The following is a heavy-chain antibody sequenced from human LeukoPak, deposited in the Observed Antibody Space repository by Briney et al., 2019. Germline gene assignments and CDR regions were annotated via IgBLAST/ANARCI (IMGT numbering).Heavy chain of an antibody. D-gene: IGHD5-18*01. CDR1: GFTFDDYG. V-gene: IGHV3-20*04. CDR2: INWNGGST. Sequence: GGXXXXXCAASGFTFDDYGMSWVRQAPGKGLEWVSGINWNGGSTVYADSVKGRFTISRDNAKNSLYLQMNSLRAEDTALYYCAFYSYGYRDFDYWGQGTLVTVSS. J-gene: IGHJ4*02. CDR3: AFYSYGYRDFDY.